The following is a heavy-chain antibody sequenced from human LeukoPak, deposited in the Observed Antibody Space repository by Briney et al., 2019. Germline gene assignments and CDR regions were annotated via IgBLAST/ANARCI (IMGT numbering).Heavy chain of an antibody. CDR1: DGSISGGTYY. D-gene: IGHD2-21*02. V-gene: IGHV4-39*01. J-gene: IGHJ4*02. CDR3: ASNEVVTTAWDFDY. Sequence: SETLSLTCTVSDGSISGGTYYWGWIRQPPGKGLEWIGTVSYSGTTYYKSSLKSRVTISVDTSKNQFSLYLNSVTAADTAVYYCASNEVVTTAWDFDYWGQGTLVTVSS. CDR2: VSYSGTT.